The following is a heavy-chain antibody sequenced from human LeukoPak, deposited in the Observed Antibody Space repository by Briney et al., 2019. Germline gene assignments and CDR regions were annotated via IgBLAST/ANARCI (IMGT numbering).Heavy chain of an antibody. V-gene: IGHV4-31*03. CDR2: IYYSGST. CDR1: GGSISSGGYY. D-gene: IGHD5-18*01. CDR3: ARVPTAMATYYFDY. Sequence: SETLPLTCTVSGGSISSGGYYWSWIRQHPGKGLEWIGYIYYSGSTYYNPSLKSRVTISVDTSKNQFSLKLSSVTAADTAVYYCARVPTAMATYYFDYWGQGTLVTVSS. J-gene: IGHJ4*02.